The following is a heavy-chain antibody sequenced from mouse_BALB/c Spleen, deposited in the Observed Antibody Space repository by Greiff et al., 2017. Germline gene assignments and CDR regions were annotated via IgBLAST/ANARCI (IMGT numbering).Heavy chain of an antibody. V-gene: IGHV5-6-5*01. CDR1: GFTFSSYA. CDR2: ISSGGST. J-gene: IGHJ1*01. CDR3: ARGPDNWYFDV. Sequence: EVQLVESGGGLVKPGGSLKLSCAASGFTFSSYAMSWVRQTPEKRLEWVASISSGGSTYYPDSVKGRFTISRDNARNILYLQMSSLRSEDTAMYYCARGPDNWYFDVWGAGTTVTVSS.